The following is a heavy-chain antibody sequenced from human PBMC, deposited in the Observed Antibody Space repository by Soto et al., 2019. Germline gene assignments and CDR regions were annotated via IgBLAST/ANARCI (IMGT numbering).Heavy chain of an antibody. D-gene: IGHD3-22*01. CDR2: ISCDGRNT. CDR3: AKDRLPKIKVSYYFGADV. CDR1: GFTFSSFG. J-gene: IGHJ6*01. Sequence: QVQLVESGGDVVQPGRSLRLSCAASGFTFSSFGMHWVRQAPGKGLEWVAVISCDGRNTYYGDSVEGRFTISRDDSKNTLYLQMNSVRTEDTAVYYCAKDRLPKIKVSYYFGADVWGQGTTVTVSS. V-gene: IGHV3-30*18.